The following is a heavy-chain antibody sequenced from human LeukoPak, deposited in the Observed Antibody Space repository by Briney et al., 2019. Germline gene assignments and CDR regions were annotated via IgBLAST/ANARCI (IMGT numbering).Heavy chain of an antibody. J-gene: IGHJ5*02. CDR3: ARSTGSYSGPVFDP. CDR2: ISYSGST. Sequence: SETLSLTCTVSGASISSSGYYWGWIRQSPGKGLEWIATISYSGSTYYNPSLKSRVTISVDTSKNQFSLKFNCVTAADTAVYYCARSTGSYSGPVFDPWGQGTLVTVSS. CDR1: GASISSSGYY. V-gene: IGHV4-39*07. D-gene: IGHD1-26*01.